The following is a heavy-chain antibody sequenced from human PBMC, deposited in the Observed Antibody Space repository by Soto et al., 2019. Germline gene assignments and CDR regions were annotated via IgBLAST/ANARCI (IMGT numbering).Heavy chain of an antibody. V-gene: IGHV4-30-4*01. J-gene: IGHJ5*01. CDR1: GDSISNLDYF. CDR2: IYKSATT. Sequence: ASETLSLTCSVSGDSISNLDYFWAWIRQPPGQALEYIGYIYKSATTYYNPSFESRVAVSVDTSKSQFSLNVTSVTAADTAVYFCARGRYCLTGRCFPNWFDSWGQGALVTVSS. D-gene: IGHD7-27*01. CDR3: ARGRYCLTGRCFPNWFDS.